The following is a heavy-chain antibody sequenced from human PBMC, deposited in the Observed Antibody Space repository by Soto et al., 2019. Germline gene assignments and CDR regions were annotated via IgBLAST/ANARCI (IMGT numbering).Heavy chain of an antibody. J-gene: IGHJ4*02. CDR1: GGSISSYY. CDR2: IYYSGST. CDR3: ARDGGIQLYDY. Sequence: SETLSLTCTVSGGSISSYYWSWIRQPPGKGLEWIGYIYYSGSTNYNPSLKSRVTISVDTSKNQFSLKLSSVTAADTAVYYCARDGGIQLYDYWGQGTLVTVSS. V-gene: IGHV4-59*01. D-gene: IGHD5-18*01.